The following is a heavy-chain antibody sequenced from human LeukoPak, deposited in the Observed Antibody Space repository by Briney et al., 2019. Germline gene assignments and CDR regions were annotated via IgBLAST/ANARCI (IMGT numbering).Heavy chain of an antibody. Sequence: PSETLSLTCAVSGYSISSGYYWGWIRQPPGKGLEWIGSNFHSGSTYYNPSLKSRVNMSVDTSKNQISLKLSSVTAADTAVYYCARASGSYGSGSYYYYGMDVWGKGTTVTVSS. CDR1: GYSISSGYY. V-gene: IGHV4-38-2*01. CDR3: ARASGSYGSGSYYYYGMDV. CDR2: NFHSGST. D-gene: IGHD3-10*01. J-gene: IGHJ6*04.